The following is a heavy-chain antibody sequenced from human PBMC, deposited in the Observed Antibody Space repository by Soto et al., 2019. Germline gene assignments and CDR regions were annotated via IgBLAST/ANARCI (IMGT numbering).Heavy chain of an antibody. CDR2: IYHSGRT. CDR1: GSSITNTNW. V-gene: IGHV4-28*01. CDR3: ARSPYDAGLDV. J-gene: IGHJ3*01. D-gene: IGHD3-22*01. Sequence: QVKLQESGPGLVKPSETLSLTCAVSGSSITNTNWWTWVRQPPGKGLEWIGYIYHSGRTYYNPSLKSRVTMSVDTSKNQFSLKLSSVTAVDTAVYYCARSPYDAGLDVWGRGTMVTVSS.